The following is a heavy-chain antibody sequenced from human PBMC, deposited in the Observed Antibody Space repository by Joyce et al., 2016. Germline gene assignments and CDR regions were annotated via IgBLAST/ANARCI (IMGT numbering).Heavy chain of an antibody. Sequence: EVQLVESGGGLVQPGGSLKLSCAASGFTFSDTQMHWVRQVSGKGLEWVGRIRSRFSSYATTYAASVEGRFTVSRDDSKSTAYLQLNSLKTEDTAVYYCAGFVEDYRSSSYDYWGQGTLVTVSS. CDR1: GFTFSDTQ. CDR2: IRSRFSSYAT. D-gene: IGHD6-6*01. V-gene: IGHV3-73*02. CDR3: AGFVEDYRSSSYDY. J-gene: IGHJ4*02.